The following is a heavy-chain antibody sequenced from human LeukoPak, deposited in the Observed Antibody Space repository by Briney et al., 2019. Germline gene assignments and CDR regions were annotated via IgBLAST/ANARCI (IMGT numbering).Heavy chain of an antibody. J-gene: IGHJ4*02. CDR3: TRHVDSSNWYDY. CDR1: GFIFSNYA. V-gene: IGHV3-73*01. Sequence: PGRSLRLSCAASGFIFSNYAMHWVRQASGKGLEWVGRIRSKANSYATAYAASVKGRFTISRDDSKNTAYLQMNSLKNEDTAVYYCTRHVDSSNWYDYWGQGTLVTVSS. CDR2: IRSKANSYAT. D-gene: IGHD6-13*01.